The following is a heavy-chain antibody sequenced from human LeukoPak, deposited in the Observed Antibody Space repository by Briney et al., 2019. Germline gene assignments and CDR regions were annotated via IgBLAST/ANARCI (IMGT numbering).Heavy chain of an antibody. CDR3: ARDRFISYPGWFDP. V-gene: IGHV3-53*01. CDR1: GFTVSSNY. J-gene: IGHJ5*02. D-gene: IGHD3-10*01. Sequence: GGSLRLSCAASGFTVSSNYMSRVRQAPGKGLEWVSVIYSGGSTYYADSVKGRFTISRDNSKNTLYLQMNSLRAEDTAVYYCARDRFISYPGWFDPWGQGTLVTVSS. CDR2: IYSGGST.